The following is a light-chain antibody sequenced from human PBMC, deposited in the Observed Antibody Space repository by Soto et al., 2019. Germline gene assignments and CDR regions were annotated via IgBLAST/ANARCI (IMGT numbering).Light chain of an antibody. CDR3: HQYNNWPLT. J-gene: IGKJ4*01. V-gene: IGKV3-15*01. CDR1: QNVSSN. CDR2: GAS. Sequence: EIVMTQSPATLSASLGERATLSCRASQNVSSNLAWYQQKPGQAPMLLIYGASTRATGIPARFSGSGSGTEFTLTINSLQSEYFAVYYCHQYNNWPLTFGGGTKVEIK.